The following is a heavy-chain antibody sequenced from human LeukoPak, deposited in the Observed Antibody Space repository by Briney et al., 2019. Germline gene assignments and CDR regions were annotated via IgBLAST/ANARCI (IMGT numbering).Heavy chain of an antibody. Sequence: SETLSLTCAVYGESFSGYYWSWIRQPPGKGLEWIGEINHSGRTNYNPSLKSRVTISVDTSKNQFSLKLSSVTAADTAVYFCARVDSWFDPWGQGTLVTVSS. D-gene: IGHD2-2*03. V-gene: IGHV4-34*01. CDR3: ARVDSWFDP. J-gene: IGHJ5*02. CDR1: GESFSGYY. CDR2: INHSGRT.